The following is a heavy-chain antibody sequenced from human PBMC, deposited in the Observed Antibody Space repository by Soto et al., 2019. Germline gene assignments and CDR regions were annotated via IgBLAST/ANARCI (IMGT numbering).Heavy chain of an antibody. CDR1: GGSFSGYY. D-gene: IGHD2-8*02. Sequence: QVQLQQWGAGLLKPSETLSLTCAVYGGSFSGYYWTWIRQPPGTGLEWIGEINHSGSTNYNPSLKSRVTISVDTSKNQFSLKLTSVTAADPAVYYCARDKSTGRFDYWGHGTLVTVSS. J-gene: IGHJ4*01. CDR3: ARDKSTGRFDY. V-gene: IGHV4-34*01. CDR2: INHSGST.